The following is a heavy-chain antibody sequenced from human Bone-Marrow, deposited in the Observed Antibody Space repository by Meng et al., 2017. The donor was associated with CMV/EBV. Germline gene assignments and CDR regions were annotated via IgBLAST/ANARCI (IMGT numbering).Heavy chain of an antibody. CDR2: IRSKANSYAT. D-gene: IGHD3-3*01. Sequence: GGSLRLSCAASGFTFSGSAMHWVRQASGKGLEWVGRIRSKANSYATAYAASVKGRFTISRDDSKNTAYLQMNSLKTEDTAVYYCVGGEWFASGKDVWGQGTTVTVSS. V-gene: IGHV3-73*01. CDR3: VGGEWFASGKDV. CDR1: GFTFSGSA. J-gene: IGHJ6*02.